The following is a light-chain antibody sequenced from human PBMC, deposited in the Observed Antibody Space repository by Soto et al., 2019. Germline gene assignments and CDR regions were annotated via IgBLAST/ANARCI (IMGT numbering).Light chain of an antibody. CDR3: QQYGSSGT. CDR1: QSVSYY. CDR2: GAS. Sequence: GLTQSPGTVSLYTGERATLSCRASQSVSYYLAWYQQKPGQAPRLLIYGASNRATGIPDRFSGSGSGTDFTLTISRLEPEDFAVYYCQQYGSSGTFGQGTKVDIK. V-gene: IGKV3-20*01. J-gene: IGKJ1*01.